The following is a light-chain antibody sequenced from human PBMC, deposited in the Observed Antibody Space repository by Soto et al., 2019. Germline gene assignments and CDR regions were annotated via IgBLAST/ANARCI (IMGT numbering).Light chain of an antibody. V-gene: IGLV2-14*03. CDR2: AVS. CDR3: GSYTSSSTPVV. Sequence: QSALTQPASVSGSPGQSITISCTGTSSDVGGYNYVSWYQQHPGKAPKLMIYAVSNRPSGVSDRFSGSKSGNTASLTISGLQAEDEADYYCGSYTSSSTPVVFGGGTKLTVL. CDR1: SSDVGGYNY. J-gene: IGLJ2*01.